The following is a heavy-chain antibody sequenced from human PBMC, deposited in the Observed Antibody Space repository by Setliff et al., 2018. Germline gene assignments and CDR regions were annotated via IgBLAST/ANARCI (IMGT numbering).Heavy chain of an antibody. CDR3: ARSIDP. CDR1: CGSISRGDYY. Sequence: SETLSLTCTVSCGSISRGDYYWSWIRQPPGKGLEWIGYIYSSGFTYYNPSLKSRVTISVDTSKNQFSLKLSSVTAADTAVYYCARSIDPWGQGTLVTVSS. V-gene: IGHV4-31*03. J-gene: IGHJ5*02. CDR2: IYSSGFT.